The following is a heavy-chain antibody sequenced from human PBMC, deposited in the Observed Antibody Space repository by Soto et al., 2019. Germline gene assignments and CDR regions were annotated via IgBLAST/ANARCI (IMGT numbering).Heavy chain of an antibody. CDR2: IYYSGST. CDR3: ARDRYGYYDSSGYPPGYYYGMDV. Sequence: QVQLQESGPGLVKPSQTLSLTCTVSGGSISSGGYYWSWIRQHPGKGLEWIGYIYYSGSTYYNPSPKSRVTISVDTSKNQFPVKLSCVPAADTAVYYCARDRYGYYDSSGYPPGYYYGMDVWGQGTTVTVSS. CDR1: GGSISSGGYY. J-gene: IGHJ6*02. V-gene: IGHV4-31*03. D-gene: IGHD3-22*01.